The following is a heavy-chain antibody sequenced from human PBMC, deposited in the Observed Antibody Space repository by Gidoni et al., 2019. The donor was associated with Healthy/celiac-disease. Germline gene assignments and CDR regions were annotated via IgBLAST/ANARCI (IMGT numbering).Heavy chain of an antibody. CDR1: GGSISSSSYY. Sequence: LQLQESGPGLVKLSETLSLTCTVPGGSISSSSYYWGWIRQPPGKGLEWIGSIYYSGSTYYNPSLKSRVTISVDTSKNQFSLKLSSVTAADTAVYYCARQGIVVVVAARVKNAFDIWGQGTMVTVSS. CDR2: IYYSGST. J-gene: IGHJ3*02. V-gene: IGHV4-39*01. CDR3: ARQGIVVVVAARVKNAFDI. D-gene: IGHD2-15*01.